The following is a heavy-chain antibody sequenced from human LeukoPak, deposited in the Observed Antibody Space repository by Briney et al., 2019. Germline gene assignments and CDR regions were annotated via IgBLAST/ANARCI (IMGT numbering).Heavy chain of an antibody. CDR3: ARDLIYGSGEY. CDR1: GFTFSSYS. J-gene: IGHJ4*02. CDR2: ISRSSNYI. V-gene: IGHV3-21*01. Sequence: PGGSLRLSCAASGFTFSSYSMHWVRQAPGKGLEWFSAISRSSNYIFDADSVEGRFTISRDNAKNSLFLQMNSLSADDAAVYYCARDLIYGSGEYWGQGTLVSVSS. D-gene: IGHD3-10*01.